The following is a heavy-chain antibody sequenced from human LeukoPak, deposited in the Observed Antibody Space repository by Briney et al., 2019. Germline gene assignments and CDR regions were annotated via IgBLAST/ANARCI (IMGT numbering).Heavy chain of an antibody. J-gene: IGHJ6*04. CDR3: VRDYSPRLVRGVGGPKKDSSMDV. Sequence: ASVKVSCKASGYTFTSYYMHWVRQAPGQGLEWMGWINPNSGGTNYAQKFQGRVTMTRDTSISTAYMELSRLRSDDTAVYYCVRDYSPRLVRGVGGPKKDSSMDVWGKGTTVTVSS. CDR1: GYTFTSYY. CDR2: INPNSGGT. V-gene: IGHV1-2*02. D-gene: IGHD3-10*01.